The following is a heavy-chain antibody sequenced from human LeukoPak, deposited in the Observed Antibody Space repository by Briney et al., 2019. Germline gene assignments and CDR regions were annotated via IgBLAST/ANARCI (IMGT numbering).Heavy chain of an antibody. CDR2: ISYTGST. V-gene: IGHV4-39*01. CDR3: ARVLAAAAHFDY. J-gene: IGHJ4*02. D-gene: IGHD6-13*01. CDR1: GGSTSSSSSY. Sequence: KPSETLSLTCTVSGGSTSSSSSYWGWIRQPPGKGLEWIGSISYTGSTYYNPSLKSRVTISVDTSKNQFSLKLSSVTAADTAVYYCARVLAAAAHFDYWGQGTLVTASS.